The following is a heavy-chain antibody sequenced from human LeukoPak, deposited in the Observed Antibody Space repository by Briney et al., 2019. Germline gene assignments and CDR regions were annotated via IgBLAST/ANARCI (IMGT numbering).Heavy chain of an antibody. CDR3: ARGYYYDSSGYYRGVVGFDP. J-gene: IGHJ5*02. CDR1: GGSISSYY. CDR2: IYTSGST. Sequence: PSETLSLTCTVSGGSISSYYWSWIRQPAGKGLEWIGRIYTSGSTNYNPSLKSRVTMSVDTSKNQFSLKLSSVTAADTAVYYCARGYYYDSSGYYRGVVGFDPWGQGTLVTVSS. D-gene: IGHD3-22*01. V-gene: IGHV4-4*07.